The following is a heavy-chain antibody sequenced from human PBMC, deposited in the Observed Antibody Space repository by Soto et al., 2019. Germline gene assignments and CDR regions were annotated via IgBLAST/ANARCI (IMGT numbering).Heavy chain of an antibody. CDR3: ARGRARLLSI. D-gene: IGHD4-17*01. Sequence: SETLSLTCAVYGGSFSGYYWSWIRQPPGKGLEWIGEINHSGSTNYNPSLKSRVTISVDTSKNQFSLKLSSVTAADTAVYYCARGRARLLSIWGQGTMVTVSS. CDR1: GGSFSGYY. J-gene: IGHJ3*01. V-gene: IGHV4-34*01. CDR2: INHSGST.